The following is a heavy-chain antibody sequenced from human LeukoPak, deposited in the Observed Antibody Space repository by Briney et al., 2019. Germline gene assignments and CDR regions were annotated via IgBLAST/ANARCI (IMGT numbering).Heavy chain of an antibody. D-gene: IGHD3-22*01. CDR1: GYTFTSYG. CDR2: ISAYNGNT. CDR3: ARAVGLHYDSSGYYLGVFDP. Sequence: ASVKVSCKASGYTFTSYGMNWVRQAPGQGLEWMGWISAYNGNTNYAQKLQGRVAMTTDTSTSTTYMELRSLRSDDTAVYYCARAVGLHYDSSGYYLGVFDPWGQGTLVTVSS. J-gene: IGHJ5*02. V-gene: IGHV1-18*01.